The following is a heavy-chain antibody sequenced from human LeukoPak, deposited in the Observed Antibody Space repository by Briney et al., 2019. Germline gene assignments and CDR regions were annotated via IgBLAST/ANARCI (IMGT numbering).Heavy chain of an antibody. CDR1: GGSISGSNYY. Sequence: SETLSLTCTVSGGSISGSNYYWGWIRQPPGNGLEWIGSILDSASIYYNPSLKSRVTISVDTSKNQFSLKLTSVTAADTAVYYCARRVQWRLGIDYWGQGTPVTVSS. J-gene: IGHJ4*02. D-gene: IGHD6-19*01. CDR2: ILDSASI. V-gene: IGHV4-39*01. CDR3: ARRVQWRLGIDY.